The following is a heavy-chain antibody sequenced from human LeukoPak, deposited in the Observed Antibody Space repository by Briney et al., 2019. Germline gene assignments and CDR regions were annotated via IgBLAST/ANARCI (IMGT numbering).Heavy chain of an antibody. J-gene: IGHJ4*02. CDR3: ARGGVRRGYYDY. D-gene: IGHD1-14*01. CDR1: GFSFSNYW. CDR2: INEDGSEK. V-gene: IGHV3-7*01. Sequence: GGSLRLSCAASGFSFSNYWMKWVRQDPGKGLEWVANINEDGSEKYYVDSVRGRFTISRDNARNSLYLQMNSLRTEDTAIYYCARGGVRRGYYDYWGQGTLVTVSS.